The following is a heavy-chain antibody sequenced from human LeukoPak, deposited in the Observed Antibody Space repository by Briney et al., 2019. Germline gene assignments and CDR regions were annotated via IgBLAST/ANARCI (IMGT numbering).Heavy chain of an antibody. CDR3: ARERGDCSSTSCHPYYYYYMDV. CDR2: INTDGSST. Sequence: GGSLRLSCAASGFTFSSYWMHWVRQAPGKGLVWVSRINTDGSSTSYADSVKGRFTISRDNAKNTLYLQMNSLRAEDTAVYYCARERGDCSSTSCHPYYYYYMDVWGKGTTVTVSS. CDR1: GFTFSSYW. J-gene: IGHJ6*03. V-gene: IGHV3-74*01. D-gene: IGHD2-2*01.